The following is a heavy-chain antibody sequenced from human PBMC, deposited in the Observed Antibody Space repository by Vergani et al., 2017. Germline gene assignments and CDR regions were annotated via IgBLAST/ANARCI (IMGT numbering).Heavy chain of an antibody. V-gene: IGHV3-33*01. Sequence: QVQLVESGGGVVQPGRSLRLSCAASGFTFSSYGMHWVRQAPGKGLEWVAVIWYDGSNKYYADSVKGRFTISRDNSKNTLYLQMNSLRAEDTAVYYCAREKATVTTIDYWGQGTLVTVSS. CDR3: AREKATVTTIDY. CDR1: GFTFSSYG. CDR2: IWYDGSNK. D-gene: IGHD4-17*01. J-gene: IGHJ4*02.